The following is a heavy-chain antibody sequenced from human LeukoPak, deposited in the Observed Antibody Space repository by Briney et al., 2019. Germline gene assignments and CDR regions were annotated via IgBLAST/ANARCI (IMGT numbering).Heavy chain of an antibody. J-gene: IGHJ4*02. CDR2: ISIGSTTI. V-gene: IGHV3-48*04. CDR1: GFTFSSYG. Sequence: GGSLRLSCAASGFTFSSYGMNWVRQAPGKGLEWVSYISIGSTTIYHADSVKGRFTISRDDAKNSLYLQMNSLRVEDTAVYYCARDYGGNSALRYWGQGTLVTVSS. D-gene: IGHD4-23*01. CDR3: ARDYGGNSALRY.